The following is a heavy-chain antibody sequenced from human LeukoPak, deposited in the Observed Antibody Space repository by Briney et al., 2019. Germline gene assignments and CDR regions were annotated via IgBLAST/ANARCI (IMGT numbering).Heavy chain of an antibody. J-gene: IGHJ4*02. D-gene: IGHD6-6*01. CDR2: ISGDGGST. CDR1: GFTFDDYA. Sequence: PGGSLRLSCAASGFTFDDYAMHWGRRAPGKGLEWVSLISGDGGSTYYADSVKGRFTISRDNSKNSLYLQMNSLRTEDTALYYCAKDFEYSSSPGGVDYWGQGTLITVSS. CDR3: AKDFEYSSSPGGVDY. V-gene: IGHV3-43*02.